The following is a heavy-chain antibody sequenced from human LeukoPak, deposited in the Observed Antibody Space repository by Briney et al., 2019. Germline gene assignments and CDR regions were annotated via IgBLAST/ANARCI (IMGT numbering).Heavy chain of an antibody. CDR3: ARGSLTPRFCSSTSCRPTFDY. V-gene: IGHV4-34*01. J-gene: IGHJ4*02. D-gene: IGHD2-2*01. Sequence: PSETLSLTCAVYGGSFSGYYWSWIRPPPGKGLEWIGEINHSGSTNYNPSLKSRVTISVDTSKNQFSLKLSSVTAADTAVYYCARGSLTPRFCSSTSCRPTFDYWGQGTLVTVSS. CDR2: INHSGST. CDR1: GGSFSGYY.